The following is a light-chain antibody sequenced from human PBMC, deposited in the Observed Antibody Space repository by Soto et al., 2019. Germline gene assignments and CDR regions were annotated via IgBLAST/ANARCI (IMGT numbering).Light chain of an antibody. CDR1: SSNIGNKF. Sequence: QSVLTQPPSRSAAPGRKVTISCSGSSSNIGNKFVSWYQQLPGTAPKLLIYDNDKRPSGIPDRFSASKSGTSATLGITGLQTGDEADYFCGTYDTSLSACVFGTGTKVTVL. J-gene: IGLJ1*01. V-gene: IGLV1-51*01. CDR2: DND. CDR3: GTYDTSLSACV.